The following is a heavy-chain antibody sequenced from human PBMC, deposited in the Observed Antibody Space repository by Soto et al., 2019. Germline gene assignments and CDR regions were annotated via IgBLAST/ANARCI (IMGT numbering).Heavy chain of an antibody. CDR3: ARDDSGSFPLFDY. D-gene: IGHD1-26*01. CDR1: GGSISSYY. V-gene: IGHV4-59*01. Sequence: SETLSLTCTVSGGSISSYYWSWIRQPPGKGLEWVGYIYYSGSTNYNPSLKSRVTISVDTSKNQFSLKLSSVTAADTAVYYCARDDSGSFPLFDYWGQGTLVTVSS. CDR2: IYYSGST. J-gene: IGHJ4*02.